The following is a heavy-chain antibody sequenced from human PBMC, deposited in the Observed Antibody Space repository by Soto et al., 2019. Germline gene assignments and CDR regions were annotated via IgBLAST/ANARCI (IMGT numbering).Heavy chain of an antibody. CDR2: IYYSGST. CDR3: ARGPYYYDSSGYYTHRPHYYYYGMDV. D-gene: IGHD3-22*01. V-gene: IGHV4-59*01. CDR1: GGSISSYY. J-gene: IGHJ6*02. Sequence: PSETLSLTCTVSGGSISSYYWSWIRQPPGKGLEWIGYIYYSGSTNYNPPLKSRVTISVDTSKNQFSLKLSSVTAADTAVYYCARGPYYYDSSGYYTHRPHYYYYGMDVWGQGTTVTVSS.